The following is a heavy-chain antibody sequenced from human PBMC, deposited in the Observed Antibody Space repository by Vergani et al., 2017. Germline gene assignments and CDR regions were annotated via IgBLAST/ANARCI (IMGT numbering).Heavy chain of an antibody. D-gene: IGHD3-10*01. Sequence: QVQLQESGPGLVRPSQTLSLTCSVSGGSMSGYYWSWIRQPPGKELEWIGYMYHSGSTNYNPSLETRVTISGDTSKNQFSLKLNSVTAADTAVSYCARSRIYYGAGSPDYWGQGTLVTVSS. CDR1: GGSMSGYY. V-gene: IGHV4-59*01. CDR3: ARSRIYYGAGSPDY. J-gene: IGHJ4*02. CDR2: MYHSGST.